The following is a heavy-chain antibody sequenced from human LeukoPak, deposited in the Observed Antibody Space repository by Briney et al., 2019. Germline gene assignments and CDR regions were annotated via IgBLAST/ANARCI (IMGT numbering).Heavy chain of an antibody. J-gene: IGHJ4*02. CDR1: GFTFSNYW. Sequence: PGGSLRLSCAASGFTFSNYWMGWVRQAPGKGLEWVANIKQDGSEIYYVDSVKGRFTISRDTAKDSLYLQMNSLRAEDTAVYYCARGGSSGLLWGQGTLVTVSS. CDR2: IKQDGSEI. V-gene: IGHV3-7*01. D-gene: IGHD6-19*01. CDR3: ARGGSSGLL.